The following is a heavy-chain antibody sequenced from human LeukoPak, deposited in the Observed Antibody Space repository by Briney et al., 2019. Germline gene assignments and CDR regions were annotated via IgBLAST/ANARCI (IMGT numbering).Heavy chain of an antibody. V-gene: IGHV3-33*01. CDR2: IWYDGSNK. Sequence: GGSLRLSCAASGFTFSSYGMHWVRQAPGKGLEWVAVIWYDGSNKYYADSVKGRFTISRDNSKNTLYLQMNSLRAEDTAVYYCARDRYGYYYGSGSYGFTWFDPWGQGTLVTVSS. J-gene: IGHJ5*02. CDR3: ARDRYGYYYGSGSYGFTWFDP. CDR1: GFTFSSYG. D-gene: IGHD3-10*01.